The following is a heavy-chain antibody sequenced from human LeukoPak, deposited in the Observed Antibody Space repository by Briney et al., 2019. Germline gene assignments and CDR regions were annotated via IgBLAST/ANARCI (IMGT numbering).Heavy chain of an antibody. J-gene: IGHJ4*02. CDR3: ARVRDGLGEY. CDR1: GFPFRSYN. V-gene: IGHV3-21*06. CDR2: ISSSSNYI. D-gene: IGHD3-16*01. Sequence: PGGSLRLSFTPPGFPFRSYNMNWAAQAPGKGLEWVSFISSSSNYIYYADSVKGRFTISRDNAKNSLYLQMNSLRAEDTAVYYCARVRDGLGEYWGQGTLVTVSS.